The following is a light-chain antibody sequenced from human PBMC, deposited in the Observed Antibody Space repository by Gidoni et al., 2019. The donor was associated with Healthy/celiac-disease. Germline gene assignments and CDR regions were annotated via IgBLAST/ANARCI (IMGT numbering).Light chain of an antibody. CDR2: GAS. V-gene: IGKV3-15*01. CDR3: QQYNNWLGT. Sequence: EIVMTQYPATLSVSPGERATLSCRASQSVSSNLAWYQQKPGQTPRLLIYGASTRATGIPARFSGSGSGTEFTLTISSLQSEDFAVYYCQQYNNWLGTFXXXTKLEIK. CDR1: QSVSSN. J-gene: IGKJ2*02.